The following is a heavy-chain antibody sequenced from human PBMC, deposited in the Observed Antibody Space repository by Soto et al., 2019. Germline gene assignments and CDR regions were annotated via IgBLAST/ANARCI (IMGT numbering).Heavy chain of an antibody. CDR1: GFTFNNYA. Sequence: GVSLRLSCAASGFTFNNYAMTWVRQAPGKGLEWVSAISGGGDTTSYADSVKGRFTVSRDGSKNTLYLQMSSLRAEDTALYYCAKGRGGSGSLTHRVDFWGQGTLVTVSS. J-gene: IGHJ4*02. V-gene: IGHV3-23*01. D-gene: IGHD3-10*01. CDR2: ISGGGDTT. CDR3: AKGRGGSGSLTHRVDF.